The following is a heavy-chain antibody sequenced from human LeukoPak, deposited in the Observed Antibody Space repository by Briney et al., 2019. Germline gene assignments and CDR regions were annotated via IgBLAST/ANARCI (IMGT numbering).Heavy chain of an antibody. J-gene: IGHJ4*02. Sequence: GESLKISCKGSGYSFTSYWIGWVRQMPGKGLEWMGIIYPGDSDTRYSPSFQGQVTISADKSISTAYLQWSSLKASDTAMYYCARHSLAYAIQASFDYWGQGTLVTVSS. CDR3: ARHSLAYAIQASFDY. D-gene: IGHD2-8*01. CDR1: GYSFTSYW. V-gene: IGHV5-51*01. CDR2: IYPGDSDT.